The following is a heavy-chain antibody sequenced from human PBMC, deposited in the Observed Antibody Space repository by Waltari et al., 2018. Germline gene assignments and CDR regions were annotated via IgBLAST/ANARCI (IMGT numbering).Heavy chain of an antibody. Sequence: EVQLVESGGGLVQPGGSLRLSCAASGFTFSSYWMSWVRQAPGKGLEWVANIKQDGSEKYEVDSVKGRFTISGENAKNSLYLQMNSLRAEDTAVYYCARDPYTVTHYYYYYGMDVWGQGTTVTVSS. CDR3: ARDPYTVTHYYYYYGMDV. CDR1: GFTFSSYW. V-gene: IGHV3-7*03. CDR2: IKQDGSEK. J-gene: IGHJ6*02. D-gene: IGHD4-17*01.